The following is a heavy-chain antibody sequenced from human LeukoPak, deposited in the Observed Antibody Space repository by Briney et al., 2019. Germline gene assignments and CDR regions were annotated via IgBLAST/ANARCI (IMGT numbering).Heavy chain of an antibody. CDR2: ISGSGGTT. V-gene: IGHV3-23*01. CDR1: GFTFSNYG. Sequence: GGSLRLSCAASGFTFSNYGMSWVRQAPGKGLEWVSAISGSGGTTYYADSVKGRFTISRDNSENTLYLQMNSLRAEDTAVYYCARGKAGYSSGWYGFDYWGQGTLVTVSS. D-gene: IGHD6-19*01. J-gene: IGHJ4*02. CDR3: ARGKAGYSSGWYGFDY.